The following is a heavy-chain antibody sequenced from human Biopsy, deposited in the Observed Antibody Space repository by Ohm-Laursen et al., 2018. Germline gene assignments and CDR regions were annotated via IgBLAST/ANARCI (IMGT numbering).Heavy chain of an antibody. CDR3: VRGTGSQYFDY. Sequence: ASVKVSCKPSGYFFSSYGLNWVRQAPGQGLEWMGRISGYNGNTNYAQKFQGRVTMTIDSSASTAYLELRSLKSDDTAFYYCVRGTGSQYFDYWGQGTLVTVSS. CDR1: GYFFSSYG. J-gene: IGHJ4*02. V-gene: IGHV1-18*01. CDR2: ISGYNGNT. D-gene: IGHD1-26*01.